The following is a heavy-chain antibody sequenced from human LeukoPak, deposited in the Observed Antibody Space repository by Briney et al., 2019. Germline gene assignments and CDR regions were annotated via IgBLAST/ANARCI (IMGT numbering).Heavy chain of an antibody. Sequence: GASVKVSCKASGYTFTGYYIDWVRQAPGQGLEWMGWINSDSGGTNHAQKFQGRVTMTRDTSTSTAYMELSSLRSNDTAFYYCARDTITVTTPYFDYWGQGTLVTVPS. CDR3: ARDTITVTTPYFDY. D-gene: IGHD4-17*01. V-gene: IGHV1-2*02. CDR1: GYTFTGYY. CDR2: INSDSGGT. J-gene: IGHJ4*02.